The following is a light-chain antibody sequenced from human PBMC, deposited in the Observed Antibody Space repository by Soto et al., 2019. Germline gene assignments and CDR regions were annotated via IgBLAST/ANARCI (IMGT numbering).Light chain of an antibody. Sequence: QSALTQPPSASGSPGQSVTISCTGTSSDVGAYDSVSWYQQHPGKAPQLMIYEVNKRPSGVPDRFSGSKSGNTASLTVSGLQAEDEADYCCSSYAGGNNLVFGGGTKLTVL. J-gene: IGLJ2*01. V-gene: IGLV2-8*01. CDR2: EVN. CDR1: SSDVGAYDS. CDR3: SSYAGGNNLV.